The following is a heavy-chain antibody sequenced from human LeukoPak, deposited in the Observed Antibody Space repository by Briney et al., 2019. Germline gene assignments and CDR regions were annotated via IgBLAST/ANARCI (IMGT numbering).Heavy chain of an antibody. J-gene: IGHJ4*02. CDR1: GYTFTGYY. Sequence: ASVKVSCKASGYTFTGYYMHWVRQAPGQGLEWMGWISAYNGNTNYAQKLQGRVTMTTDTSTSTAYMELRSLRSDDTAVYYCATYSSGYSYYFDYWGQGTLVTVSS. CDR3: ATYSSGYSYYFDY. D-gene: IGHD3-22*01. CDR2: ISAYNGNT. V-gene: IGHV1-18*04.